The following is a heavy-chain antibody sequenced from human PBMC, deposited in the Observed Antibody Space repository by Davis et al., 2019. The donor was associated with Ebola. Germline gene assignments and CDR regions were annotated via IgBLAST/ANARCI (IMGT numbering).Heavy chain of an antibody. Sequence: GESLKISCAASGFTFSSYSMNWVRQAPGKGLEWVSSISSSSSYIYYADSVKGRFTISRDNAKNSLYLQMNSLRAEDTAVYYCARGNRYYYDSSGYSYWYFDLWGRGTLVTVSS. J-gene: IGHJ2*01. D-gene: IGHD3-22*01. CDR3: ARGNRYYYDSSGYSYWYFDL. CDR2: ISSSSSYI. V-gene: IGHV3-21*01. CDR1: GFTFSSYS.